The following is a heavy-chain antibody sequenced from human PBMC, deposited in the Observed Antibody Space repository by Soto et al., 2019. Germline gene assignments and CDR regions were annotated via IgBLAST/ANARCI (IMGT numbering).Heavy chain of an antibody. D-gene: IGHD3-22*01. Sequence: GESLKISCKGSGYSFTSYWIGWVRQMPGKGLEWMGIIYPGDSDTRYSPSFQGQVTISADKSISTAYLQWSSLKASDTAMYYCARTRSYYYDTTGYYSFEYWGQGTLVTVSS. J-gene: IGHJ4*02. V-gene: IGHV5-51*01. CDR1: GYSFTSYW. CDR3: ARTRSYYYDTTGYYSFEY. CDR2: IYPGDSDT.